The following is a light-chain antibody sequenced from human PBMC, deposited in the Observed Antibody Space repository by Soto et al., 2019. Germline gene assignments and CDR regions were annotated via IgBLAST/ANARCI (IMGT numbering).Light chain of an antibody. CDR3: QQYNSYSWT. CDR1: QSISSY. J-gene: IGKJ1*01. V-gene: IGKV1-5*03. Sequence: DIQMTQSPTSLSASVGDRVTITCRASQSISSYLNWYQQKPGKAPKLLIYKASSLESGVPSRFSGGGSGTEFTLTISSLQPDDFATYYCQQYNSYSWTFGQGTKV. CDR2: KAS.